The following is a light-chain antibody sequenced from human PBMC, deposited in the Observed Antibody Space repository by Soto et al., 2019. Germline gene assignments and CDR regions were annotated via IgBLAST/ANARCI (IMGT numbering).Light chain of an antibody. J-gene: IGKJ5*01. Sequence: EIVLTQSPVTLSFFSGERATLSCRARRSVTNNYLAWHQQKPGQTPRLLIYGASSRATGIPDRFTGSGSGADFTLTISRLEPEDFAVYYCQVYGPSPPITFGQGTRLEIK. CDR2: GAS. CDR1: RSVTNNY. V-gene: IGKV3-20*01. CDR3: QVYGPSPPIT.